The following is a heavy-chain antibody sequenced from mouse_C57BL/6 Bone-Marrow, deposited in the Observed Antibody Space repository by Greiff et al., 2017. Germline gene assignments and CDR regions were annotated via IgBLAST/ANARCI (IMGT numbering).Heavy chain of an antibody. Sequence: QVHVKQPGTELVKPGASVKLSCKASGYTFTSYWMHWVKQRPGQGLEWIGNINPSNGGTNYNEKFKSKATLTVDKSSSTAYMQLSSLTSEDSAVYYCAREDYGSYAMDYWGQGTSVTVSS. CDR1: GYTFTSYW. J-gene: IGHJ4*01. D-gene: IGHD1-1*01. V-gene: IGHV1-53*01. CDR3: AREDYGSYAMDY. CDR2: INPSNGGT.